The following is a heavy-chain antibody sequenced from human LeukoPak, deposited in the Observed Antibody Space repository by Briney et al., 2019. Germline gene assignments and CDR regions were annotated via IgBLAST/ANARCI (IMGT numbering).Heavy chain of an antibody. Sequence: PSETLSLTGTVTGGSISRSSYYWGWIRQPPGKGLEWIGCIYYSGSTYYNPSLKTRVTISVDTSMKQFSVKLSSVTDADTAVYYCARQPLFDGTWGFDPWGQGTLVTV. CDR2: IYYSGST. CDR1: GGSISRSSYY. CDR3: ARQPLFDGTWGFDP. V-gene: IGHV4-39*01. J-gene: IGHJ5*02. D-gene: IGHD6-13*01.